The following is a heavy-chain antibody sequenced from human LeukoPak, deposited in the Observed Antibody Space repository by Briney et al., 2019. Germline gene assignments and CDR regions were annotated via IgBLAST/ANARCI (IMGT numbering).Heavy chain of an antibody. D-gene: IGHD3-10*01. V-gene: IGHV1-18*01. J-gene: IGHJ4*02. CDR1: GYSFTSYG. Sequence: GASVKVSCLDSGYSFTSYGISWVRQAPGQGLEWMGWISAYNGNTNYAQKLQGRVTMTTDTSTSTAYMELRSLRSDDTAVYYCARSYYYGSREFDYWGQGTLVTVSS. CDR2: ISAYNGNT. CDR3: ARSYYYGSREFDY.